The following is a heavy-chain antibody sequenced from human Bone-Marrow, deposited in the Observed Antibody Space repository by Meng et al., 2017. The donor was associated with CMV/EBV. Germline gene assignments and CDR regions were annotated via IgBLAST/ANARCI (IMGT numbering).Heavy chain of an antibody. J-gene: IGHJ4*02. CDR1: GGSFSGYY. V-gene: IGHV4-34*01. D-gene: IGHD5-12*01. Sequence: SEPLSLTCAVYGGSFSGYYWSWIRQPPGKGLEWIGEINHSGSTNYNPSLKSRVTISVDTSKNQFSLKLSSVTAADTAVYYCARSPSGYDPDYWGQGTLVTVSS. CDR3: ARSPSGYDPDY. CDR2: INHSGST.